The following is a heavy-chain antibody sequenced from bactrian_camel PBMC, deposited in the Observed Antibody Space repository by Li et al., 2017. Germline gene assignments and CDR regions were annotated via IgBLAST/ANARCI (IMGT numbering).Heavy chain of an antibody. D-gene: IGHD5*01. J-gene: IGHJ6*01. CDR3: AAYGQGTRCTGDYCYCDPDLPEDYGY. V-gene: IGHV3S55*01. Sequence: HVQLVESGGGSVQAGGSLTLSCKFSHPPYTREKYRLAWFRQVPGKAREGVVGIGTNGVARVADSVKGRFTISRDNAKNTLYLQMNSLKLGDTAIYYCAAYGQGTRCTGDYCYCDPDLPEDYGYWGQGTQVTVS. CDR1: HPPYTREKYR. CDR2: IGTNGVA.